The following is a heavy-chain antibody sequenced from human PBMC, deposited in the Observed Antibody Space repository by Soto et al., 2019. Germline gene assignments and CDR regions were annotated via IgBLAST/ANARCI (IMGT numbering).Heavy chain of an antibody. J-gene: IGHJ4*01. CDR2: IYYSGNT. CDR1: GGSIGSGGYY. CDR3: ARSFTGDYAYGRGRYRPGSGFDY. D-gene: IGHD3-16*02. V-gene: IGHV4-31*03. Sequence: HVQLQEAGPGLVKSSQTLSLTCTVSGGSIGSGGYYWSWIRQHPGKGLEWIGYIYYSGNTFYNPSLESRVTISVDTSKNQFSLKLTSVTAADTAVYYCARSFTGDYAYGRGRYRPGSGFDYWGHGTLVTVSS.